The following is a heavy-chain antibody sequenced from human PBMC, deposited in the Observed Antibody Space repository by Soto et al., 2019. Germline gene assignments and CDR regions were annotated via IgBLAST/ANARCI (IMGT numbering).Heavy chain of an antibody. CDR2: INHSGST. D-gene: IGHD3-10*01. J-gene: IGHJ5*02. V-gene: IGHV4-34*01. Sequence: SETLSLTCAVYGGSFSGYYWSWIRQPPGKGLEWIGEINHSGSTNYNPSLKSRVTISVDTSKNQFSLKLSSVTAADTAVYYCARVSTYGSGSYLMVRRNWFDPWGQGTLVTVSS. CDR3: ARVSTYGSGSYLMVRRNWFDP. CDR1: GGSFSGYY.